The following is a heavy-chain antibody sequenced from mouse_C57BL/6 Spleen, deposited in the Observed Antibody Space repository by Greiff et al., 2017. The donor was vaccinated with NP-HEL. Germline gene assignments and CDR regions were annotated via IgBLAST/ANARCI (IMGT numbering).Heavy chain of an antibody. Sequence: DVKLVESGGGLVQPGGSLSLSCAASGFTFTDYYMSWVRQPPGQALEWLGFIRNKANGYTTEYSASVKGRFTISRDNSQSILYLQMNALRAEDSATYYCARYDYYGSSWYFDVWGTGTTVTVSS. CDR2: IRNKANGYTT. J-gene: IGHJ1*03. D-gene: IGHD1-1*01. V-gene: IGHV7-3*01. CDR3: ARYDYYGSSWYFDV. CDR1: GFTFTDYY.